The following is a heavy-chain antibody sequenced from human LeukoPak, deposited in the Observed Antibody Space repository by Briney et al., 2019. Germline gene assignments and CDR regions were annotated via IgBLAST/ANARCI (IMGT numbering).Heavy chain of an antibody. D-gene: IGHD4-17*01. J-gene: IGHJ4*02. CDR2: IYYSGST. V-gene: IGHV4-59*01. CDR1: GDSISSYY. Sequence: SETLSLTCTVSGDSISSYYWSWIRQPPAKGLEWIGYIYYSGSTNYNPSLKSRVTISVDTSKNQFSLKLSSVTAADTAVYYCARAYGYYHDYWGQGTLVTVSS. CDR3: ARAYGYYHDY.